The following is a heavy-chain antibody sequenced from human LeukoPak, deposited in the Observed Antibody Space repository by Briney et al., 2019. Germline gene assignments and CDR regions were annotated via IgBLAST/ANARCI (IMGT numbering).Heavy chain of an antibody. CDR3: ARISGSSRGFDP. Sequence: EASMKVSCKASGGTFSSYAISWVRQAPGQGLEWMGGIIPIFGTANYAQKFQGRVTITADESTSTAYMELSSLRSEDTAVYYCARISGSSRGFDPWGQGTLVTVSS. CDR2: IIPIFGTA. D-gene: IGHD3-10*01. J-gene: IGHJ5*02. CDR1: GGTFSSYA. V-gene: IGHV1-69*01.